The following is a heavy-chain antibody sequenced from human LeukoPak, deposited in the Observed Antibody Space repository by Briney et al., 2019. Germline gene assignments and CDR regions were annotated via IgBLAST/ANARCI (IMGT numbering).Heavy chain of an antibody. V-gene: IGHV3-30-3*01. CDR3: ARDQRLRLRGSLDY. CDR2: ISYDGSNK. J-gene: IGHJ4*02. Sequence: GRSLRLSCAASGFTFSSYAMHWVRQAPGKGLEWVAVISYDGSNKYYADSVKGRFTISRDNSKNTLYLQMNSLRAEDTAVYYCARDQRLRLRGSLDYWGQGTLVTVSS. CDR1: GFTFSSYA. D-gene: IGHD5-12*01.